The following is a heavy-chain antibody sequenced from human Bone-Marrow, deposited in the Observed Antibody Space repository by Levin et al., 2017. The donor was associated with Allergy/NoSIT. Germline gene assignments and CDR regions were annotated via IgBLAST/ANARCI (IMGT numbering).Heavy chain of an antibody. Sequence: LSLTCATSGFTFSIYAMAWVRQAPGKGLEWVSGISNSGGRTLYADPVKGRFTISRDNSKNTLYLHMNSLRADDTAVYYCAKDSGSDPTAWLDPWGQGTLVIVSS. CDR3: AKDSGSDPTAWLDP. J-gene: IGHJ5*02. V-gene: IGHV3-23*01. CDR2: ISNSGGRT. CDR1: GFTFSIYA. D-gene: IGHD1-26*01.